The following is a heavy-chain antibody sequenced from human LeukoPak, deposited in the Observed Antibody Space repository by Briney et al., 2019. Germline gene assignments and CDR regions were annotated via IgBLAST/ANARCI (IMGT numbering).Heavy chain of an antibody. CDR3: ARVRPPINYFDY. Sequence: ASVKVSCKASGYTFTSYYMHWVRQAPGQGLKWMGIINPSGGSTSYAQKFQGRVTMTRDTSTSTVYMELSSLRSEDTAVYYCARVRPPINYFDYWGQGTLVTVSS. V-gene: IGHV1-46*01. J-gene: IGHJ4*02. D-gene: IGHD3-10*01. CDR2: INPSGGST. CDR1: GYTFTSYY.